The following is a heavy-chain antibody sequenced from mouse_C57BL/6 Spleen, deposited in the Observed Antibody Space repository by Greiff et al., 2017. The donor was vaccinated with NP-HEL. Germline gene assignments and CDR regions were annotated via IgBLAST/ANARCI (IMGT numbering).Heavy chain of an antibody. CDR1: GYTFTDYN. D-gene: IGHD1-1*01. CDR2: INPNNGGT. CDR3: ARWVYGSVDAMDY. J-gene: IGHJ4*01. V-gene: IGHV1-22*01. Sequence: VQLQQSGPELVKPGASVKMSCKASGYTFTDYNMHWVKQSHGKSLEWIGYINPNNGGTSYNQKFKGKATLTVNKSSSTAYMELRSLTSEESAVYYCARWVYGSVDAMDYWGQGTSVTVSS.